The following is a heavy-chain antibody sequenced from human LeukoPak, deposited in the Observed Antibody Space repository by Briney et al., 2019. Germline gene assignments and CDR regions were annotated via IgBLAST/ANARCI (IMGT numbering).Heavy chain of an antibody. CDR2: INAGNGNT. CDR1: GYTFTSYA. D-gene: IGHD5-12*01. CDR3: ASKTGGYDYGFDY. J-gene: IGHJ4*02. V-gene: IGHV1-3*01. Sequence: ASVKVSCKASGYTFTSYAMHWVRQAPGQRLEWMGWINAGNGNTKYSQKFQGRVTISRDTSASTAYMELSSLRSEDTAVYYCASKTGGYDYGFDYWGQGTLVTVSS.